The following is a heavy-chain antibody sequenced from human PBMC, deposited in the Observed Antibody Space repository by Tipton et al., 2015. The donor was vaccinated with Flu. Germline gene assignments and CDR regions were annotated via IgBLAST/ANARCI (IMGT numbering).Heavy chain of an antibody. J-gene: IGHJ2*01. CDR3: ARRLPPWYFDL. CDR2: IYHSGRA. V-gene: IGHV4-38-2*01. Sequence: TLSLTCVVSGYSINSGYFWGWIRQPPGKGLEWIGSIYHSGRAYYNPSLKSRVTISLDTSKNQFSLKLTSVTAADTAVYYCARRLPPWYFDLWGRGTLVTVSS. CDR1: GYSINSGYF. D-gene: IGHD3-16*01.